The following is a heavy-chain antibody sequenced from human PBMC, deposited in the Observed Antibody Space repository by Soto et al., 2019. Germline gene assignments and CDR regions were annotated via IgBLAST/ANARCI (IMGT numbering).Heavy chain of an antibody. CDR1: GGSIDSSQYY. J-gene: IGHJ4*02. D-gene: IGHD1-26*01. CDR2: IYYNGGT. V-gene: IGHV4-39*01. CDR3: ARHLGILRGRWYYFDF. Sequence: SETLSLNCAVSGGSIDSSQYYWGWIRQPPGKGLEWIGAIYYNGGTHYNPSLKSRVTISLDMSKNQFSLKLSSVTAADSAVYYCARHLGILRGRWYYFDFWGQGTLVTVSS.